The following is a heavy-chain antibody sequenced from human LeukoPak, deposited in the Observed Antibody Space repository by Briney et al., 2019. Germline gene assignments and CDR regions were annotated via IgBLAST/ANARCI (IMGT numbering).Heavy chain of an antibody. V-gene: IGHV3-21*01. CDR3: ARGRIPDF. CDR2: ISYSSSYI. D-gene: IGHD2-15*01. CDR1: GFTFNTYA. Sequence: GGSLRLSCSASGFTFNTYAMNWVRQAPGKGLEWVSSISYSSSYIYYADSVKGRFTLSRDNAKNSLYLQMNSLRAEDTAVYYCARGRIPDFWGQGTLVTVSS. J-gene: IGHJ4*02.